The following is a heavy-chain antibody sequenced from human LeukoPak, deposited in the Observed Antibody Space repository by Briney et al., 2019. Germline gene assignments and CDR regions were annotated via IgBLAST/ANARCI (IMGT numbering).Heavy chain of an antibody. V-gene: IGHV4-31*03. D-gene: IGHD7-27*01. CDR1: GGSISSGGSR. CDR2: IYYSGST. Sequence: SETLSLTCNVSGGSISSGGSRWSWIREHPGKVLEWIGYIYYSGSTYYIPSLESRLTMSVDTSKNQFSLHLTSVTAADTAVYYCARDWGTYFDYWGQGTLVTVSS. J-gene: IGHJ4*02. CDR3: ARDWGTYFDY.